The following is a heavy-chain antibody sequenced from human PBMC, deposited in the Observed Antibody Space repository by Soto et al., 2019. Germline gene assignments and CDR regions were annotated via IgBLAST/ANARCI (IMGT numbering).Heavy chain of an antibody. CDR2: INHRGST. D-gene: IGHD7-27*01. V-gene: IGHV4-34*01. CDR1: GASFRGYY. CDR3: AKNWNWGSLVH. J-gene: IGHJ4*02. Sequence: PSETLSLISAVYGASFRGYYWSWIRQPPGKGLEWIGQINHRGSTNYNPSLKSRVTISVDTPKNQFSLKLSSVTAADTAVYYCAKNWNWGSLVHWGQGTLVTVSS.